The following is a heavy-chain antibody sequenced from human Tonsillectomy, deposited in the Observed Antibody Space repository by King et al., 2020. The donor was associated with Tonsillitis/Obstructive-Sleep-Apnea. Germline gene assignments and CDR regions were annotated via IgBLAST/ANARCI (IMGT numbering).Heavy chain of an antibody. Sequence: VQLVESGGGLVKPGGSLTLSCAASGFTFSDRYMSWIRQAPGKGLEWVSYISGRGTYTNYADSVKGRFTIFRDNAKNSLYLQMNSLRAEDTAVYFCARDGTRSDVVXAXXAKXYYNXXXXXXKGTTVTVSS. V-gene: IGHV3-11*05. CDR2: ISGRGTYT. CDR3: ARDGTRSDVVXAXXAKXYYNXXXX. J-gene: IGHJ6*03. D-gene: IGHD2-2*01. CDR1: GFTFSDRY.